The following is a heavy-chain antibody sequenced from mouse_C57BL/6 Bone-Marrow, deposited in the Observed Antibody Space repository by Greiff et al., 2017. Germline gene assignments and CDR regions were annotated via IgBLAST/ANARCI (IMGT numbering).Heavy chain of an antibody. D-gene: IGHD6-1*01. V-gene: IGHV14-4*01. CDR2: IDPENGDT. J-gene: IGHJ3*01. Sequence: EVQLQQSGAELVRPGASVKLSCTASGFNIKDDYMHWVKQRPEQGLEWIGWIDPENGDTEYASKFQGKATITAETYSNTAYLQLSSLTSEDTAVYSCTTRISSGHPSFASSGHWTLVTVSA. CDR3: TTRISSGHPSFAS. CDR1: GFNIKDDY.